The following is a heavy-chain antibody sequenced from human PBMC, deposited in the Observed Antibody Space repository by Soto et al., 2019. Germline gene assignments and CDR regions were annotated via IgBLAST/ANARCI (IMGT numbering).Heavy chain of an antibody. CDR1: GFTFSSYE. J-gene: IGHJ5*02. Sequence: GGSLRLSXAASGFTFSSYEMNWVRQAPGKGLEWVSYISSSGSTIYYADSVKGRFTISRDNAKNSLYLQMNSLRAEDTAVYYCARVEWRFGETNWFDPWGQGTLVTVSS. CDR3: ARVEWRFGETNWFDP. CDR2: ISSSGSTI. D-gene: IGHD3-10*01. V-gene: IGHV3-48*03.